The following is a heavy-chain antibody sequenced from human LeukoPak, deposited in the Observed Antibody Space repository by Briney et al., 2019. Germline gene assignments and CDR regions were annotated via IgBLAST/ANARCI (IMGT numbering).Heavy chain of an antibody. Sequence: ASVKVSCKASGYTFTGYYMHWVRQAPGQGLEWMGWINPNSGGTNYAQKFQGRVTMTRDTSISTAYMELSRLRSDDTAVYYCARGPYYDFWSGPPDYWGQGTLVTVSS. CDR2: INPNSGGT. V-gene: IGHV1-2*02. CDR1: GYTFTGYY. J-gene: IGHJ4*02. D-gene: IGHD3-3*01. CDR3: ARGPYYDFWSGPPDY.